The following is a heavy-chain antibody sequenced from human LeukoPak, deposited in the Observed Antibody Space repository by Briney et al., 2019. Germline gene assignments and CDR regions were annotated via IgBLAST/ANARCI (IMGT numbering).Heavy chain of an antibody. Sequence: GGSLRLSCAASGFSFNIYSMYWVRQAPGKGLEWVSITNSADESKYYADSVKGRFTISRDNSKNTLYLQMNSLRAEDTAVYFCAKDCHCTNNCHFWGYMDVLGKGTTVTVSS. D-gene: IGHD2-8*01. CDR2: TNSADESK. CDR1: GFSFNIYS. V-gene: IGHV3-23*01. J-gene: IGHJ6*03. CDR3: AKDCHCTNNCHFWGYMDV.